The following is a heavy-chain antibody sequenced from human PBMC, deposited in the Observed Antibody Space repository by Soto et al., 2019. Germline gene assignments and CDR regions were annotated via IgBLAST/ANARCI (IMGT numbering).Heavy chain of an antibody. CDR2: IYYSGST. CDR3: ARQGYLYYYYGMDV. V-gene: IGHV4-39*01. Sequence: QLQLQESGPGLVKPSETLSLTCTVSGGSISSSSYYWGWIRQPPGKGLEWIGSIYYSGSTYYNPSLKSRVTISVDTSKNQFSLKLSSVTAADTAVYYCARQGYLYYYYGMDVWGQGTTVTVSS. D-gene: IGHD5-12*01. J-gene: IGHJ6*02. CDR1: GGSISSSSYY.